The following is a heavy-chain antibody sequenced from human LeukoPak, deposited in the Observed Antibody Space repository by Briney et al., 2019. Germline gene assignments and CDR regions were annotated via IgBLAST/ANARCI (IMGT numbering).Heavy chain of an antibody. CDR2: IYYSGST. D-gene: IGHD6-19*01. CDR1: GGSITGYY. Sequence: SETLSLTCTVSGGSITGYYWSWIRQPPGKGLEWIGYIYYSGSTNYNSSLKSRPTISVDTSKNQFSLKLSSVTAADTAVYYCARHSSALGGLYDYWGQGTLVTVSS. V-gene: IGHV4-59*08. CDR3: ARHSSALGGLYDY. J-gene: IGHJ4*02.